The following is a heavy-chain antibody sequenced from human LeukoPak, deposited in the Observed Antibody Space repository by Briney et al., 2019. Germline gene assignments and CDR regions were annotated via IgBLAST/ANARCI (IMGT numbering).Heavy chain of an antibody. D-gene: IGHD4-17*01. CDR3: TRMTTGHDY. V-gene: IGHV4-34*01. CDR2: VNHSGYT. Sequence: KPSETLSLTCGVSGTSFSSYYWSWIRQTPGKGLEWIGEVNHSGYTNMNTSLKSRVTISVDTSKIQFSLRMSTGTAADTAVYFCTRMTTGHDYWGQGTLVTVSS. J-gene: IGHJ4*02. CDR1: GTSFSSYY.